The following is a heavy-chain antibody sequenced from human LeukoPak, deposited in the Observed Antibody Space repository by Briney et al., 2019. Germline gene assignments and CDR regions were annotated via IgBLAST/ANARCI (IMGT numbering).Heavy chain of an antibody. D-gene: IGHD6-13*01. V-gene: IGHV1-69*05. CDR3: ATHSSSSNTYYYYYMDV. J-gene: IGHJ6*03. Sequence: GASVKVSCKASGGTFSSYAISWVRQAPGQGLEWMGRIIPIFGTANYAQKFQGRVTITTDESTSTAYMELSSLRSEDTAVYYCATHSSSSNTYYYYYMDVWGKGTTVTVSS. CDR1: GGTFSSYA. CDR2: IIPIFGTA.